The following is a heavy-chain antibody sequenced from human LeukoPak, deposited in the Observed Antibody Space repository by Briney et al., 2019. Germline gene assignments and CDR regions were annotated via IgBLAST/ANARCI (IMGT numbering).Heavy chain of an antibody. V-gene: IGHV3-15*01. CDR2: IKSKTDGGTT. CDR3: TTDPPEYSSGWYDY. D-gene: IGHD6-19*01. CDR1: GFTFSNAW. J-gene: IGHJ4*02. Sequence: GGSLRLSCAASGFTFSNAWMSWVRQAPGKGLEWVGRIKSKTDGGTTDYAAPVKGRFTISRDDSKNTLYLQMNSLKTEDTAVYYCTTDPPEYSSGWYDYWGQGTLVTVSS.